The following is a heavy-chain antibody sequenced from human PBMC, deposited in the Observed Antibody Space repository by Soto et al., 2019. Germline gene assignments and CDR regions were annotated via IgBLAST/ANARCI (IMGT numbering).Heavy chain of an antibody. Sequence: QVQLVQSGAEVKKPGASVKVSCKASGYTFTNYDINWVRQATGQGLEWMGWMNPKSGNTGFAQNFQGRVTMNRDTSISTAYMELSSLRSEDTAVYYCARGGGPRWFGESAPKWFGPWGQGTLVTVSS. V-gene: IGHV1-8*01. D-gene: IGHD3-10*01. CDR2: MNPKSGNT. CDR1: GYTFTNYD. CDR3: ARGGGPRWFGESAPKWFGP. J-gene: IGHJ5*02.